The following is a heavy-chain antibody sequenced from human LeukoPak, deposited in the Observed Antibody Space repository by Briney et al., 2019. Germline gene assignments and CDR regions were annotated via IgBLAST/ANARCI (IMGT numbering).Heavy chain of an antibody. CDR2: TYYRSKWYN. J-gene: IGHJ3*02. Sequence: SQTLSLTCAISGDSVSSNSAAWKCIRQSPSRGLEWLGRTYYRSKWYNDYAVSVKGRITINPDTSKNQFSLQLDSVTPEDTAVYYCRHSLSGRTGAFDIWGQGTMVTVSS. CDR1: GDSVSSNSAA. V-gene: IGHV6-1*01. D-gene: IGHD5-12*01. CDR3: RHSLSGRTGAFDI.